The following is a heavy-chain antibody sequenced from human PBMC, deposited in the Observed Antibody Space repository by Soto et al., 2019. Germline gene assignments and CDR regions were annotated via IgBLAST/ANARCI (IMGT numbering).Heavy chain of an antibody. V-gene: IGHV3-64*04. Sequence: GGSLRLSCSASGFTFSNYAMHWVRQAPGKGLDYVSAVSRDGGSRYYADSVKGRFTISRDNSKNTLYLQMNSLRPEDTAAYYCARVKTDYSNPRGPFFFYGMDVWGQGTTVTVSS. CDR1: GFTFSNYA. CDR3: ARVKTDYSNPRGPFFFYGMDV. D-gene: IGHD4-4*01. CDR2: VSRDGGSR. J-gene: IGHJ6*02.